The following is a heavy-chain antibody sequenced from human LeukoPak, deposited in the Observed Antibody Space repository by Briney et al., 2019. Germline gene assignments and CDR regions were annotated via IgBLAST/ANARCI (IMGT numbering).Heavy chain of an antibody. V-gene: IGHV3-7*01. D-gene: IGHD6-19*01. CDR1: GFTFSSYW. J-gene: IGHJ5*02. CDR3: ARGGWYEDWFDP. Sequence: PGGSLRLSCAASGFTFSSYWMSWVRQAPGKGLEWVANIKQDGSEKYYVDSVKGRFAISRDNAKNSLYLQMNSLRAEDTAMYYCARGGWYEDWFDPWGQGTLVTVSS. CDR2: IKQDGSEK.